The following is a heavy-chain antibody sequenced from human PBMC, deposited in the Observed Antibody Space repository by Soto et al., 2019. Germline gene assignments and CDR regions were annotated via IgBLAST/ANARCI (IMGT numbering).Heavy chain of an antibody. D-gene: IGHD6-19*01. CDR3: AKATTNGGWFNPFDS. CDR2: LSGSGTST. Sequence: GGSLRLSCAASGFSFVNYAMNWVRQAPGKGLEWVSGLSGSGTSTYYADSVKGRFTISRDNSRDTLFLQMSSLTADDTAVYYCAKATTNGGWFNPFDSWGQGALVTVSS. CDR1: GFSFVNYA. J-gene: IGHJ4*02. V-gene: IGHV3-23*01.